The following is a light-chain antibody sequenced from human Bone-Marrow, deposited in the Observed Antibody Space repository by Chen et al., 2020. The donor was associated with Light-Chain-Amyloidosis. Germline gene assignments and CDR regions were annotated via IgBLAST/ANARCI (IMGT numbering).Light chain of an antibody. CDR2: VTREGTH. Sequence: QLVLTQSPSASASLGAAVKLTCTLSSGHTTDAIAWHQQQPGKGPRYLMKVTREGTHSRGVGIPDRFSGSSFGAERYLTISRLQSEDEADYYCQTWGTGGVFGGGTKLTVL. CDR3: QTWGTGGV. CDR1: SGHTTDA. V-gene: IGLV4-69*01. J-gene: IGLJ3*02.